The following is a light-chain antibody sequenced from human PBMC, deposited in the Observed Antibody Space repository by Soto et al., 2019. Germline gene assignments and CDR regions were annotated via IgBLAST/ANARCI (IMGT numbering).Light chain of an antibody. V-gene: IGKV1-39*01. J-gene: IGKJ1*01. CDR1: ESIRTY. CDR2: GAS. Sequence: DIQMTQSPSSLSASVGDRVTITCRASESIRTYLNWYQQKPGKAPKLLMYGASNLQNGVPARFSGSGSGTDFTLTISSLQPDDFATYYCQQYNSYLTFGQGTKVDIK. CDR3: QQYNSYLT.